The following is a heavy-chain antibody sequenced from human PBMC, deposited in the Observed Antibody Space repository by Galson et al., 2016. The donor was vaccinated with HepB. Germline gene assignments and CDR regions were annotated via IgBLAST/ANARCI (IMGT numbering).Heavy chain of an antibody. J-gene: IGHJ4*02. V-gene: IGHV4-31*03. Sequence: TLSLTCTVSGGSISSGGYYWSWIRQHPGKGLEWIGYIYYSGSTYYNPSLKSRVTISVDTSKNQFSLKLSPVTAADTAVYYCAMGLCSSTSCFWDPYFDYWGQGTLVTVSS. D-gene: IGHD2-2*01. CDR3: AMGLCSSTSCFWDPYFDY. CDR2: IYYSGST. CDR1: GGSISSGGYY.